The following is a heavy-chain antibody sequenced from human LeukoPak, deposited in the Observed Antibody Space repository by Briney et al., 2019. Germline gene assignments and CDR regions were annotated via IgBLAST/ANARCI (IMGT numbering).Heavy chain of an antibody. Sequence: ASVKVSCKASGYTFTSYGISWVRQTPGQRLEWMGWISAYNGNTNYAQKLQGRVTMTTDTSTSTAYMELRSLRSDDTAVYYCARRDDYYYYMDVWGKGTTVTVSS. V-gene: IGHV1-18*01. CDR2: ISAYNGNT. J-gene: IGHJ6*03. CDR1: GYTFTSYG. CDR3: ARRDDYYYYMDV. D-gene: IGHD5-24*01.